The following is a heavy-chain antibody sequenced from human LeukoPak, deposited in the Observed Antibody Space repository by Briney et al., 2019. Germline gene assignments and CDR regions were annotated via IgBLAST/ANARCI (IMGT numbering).Heavy chain of an antibody. CDR2: INWNSGRT. D-gene: IGHD2-15*01. CDR1: AFIFDDYA. V-gene: IGHV3-9*01. Sequence: GGSLRLSCAASAFIFDDYAMHWVRQAPGKGLEWVSGINWNSGRTVYVDSVKGRFTISRDNAKNSLYLQMNSLRAEDTAVYYCSRDSFGGIDYWGQGTLVTVSS. CDR3: SRDSFGGIDY. J-gene: IGHJ4*02.